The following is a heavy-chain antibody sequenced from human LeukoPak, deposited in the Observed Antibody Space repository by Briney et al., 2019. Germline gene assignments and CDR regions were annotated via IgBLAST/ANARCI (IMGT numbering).Heavy chain of an antibody. Sequence: GGSLRLSCAASGFTFSSYSMNWVRQAPGKGLEWVSSISRSSSYIYYADSVKGRFTISRDNAKNSLYLQMNSLRAEDTAVYYCARGWAAAGKSFDYWGQGTLVTVSS. D-gene: IGHD6-13*01. J-gene: IGHJ4*02. CDR2: ISRSSSYI. CDR1: GFTFSSYS. CDR3: ARGWAAAGKSFDY. V-gene: IGHV3-21*01.